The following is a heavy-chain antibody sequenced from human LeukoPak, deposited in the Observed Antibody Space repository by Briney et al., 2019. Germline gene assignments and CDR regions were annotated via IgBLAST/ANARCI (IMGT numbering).Heavy chain of an antibody. CDR1: GGTFSSCA. CDR3: ARDYSSGYYFY. V-gene: IGHV1-69*05. CDR2: IIPIFGTA. D-gene: IGHD3-22*01. Sequence: GASVKVSRTASGGTFSSCAISWVRQAPGQGLEWMGGIIPIFGTANYAQKFQGRVTITTDESTSTAYMELSSLRSEDTAVYYCARDYSSGYYFYWGQGTLVTVSS. J-gene: IGHJ4*02.